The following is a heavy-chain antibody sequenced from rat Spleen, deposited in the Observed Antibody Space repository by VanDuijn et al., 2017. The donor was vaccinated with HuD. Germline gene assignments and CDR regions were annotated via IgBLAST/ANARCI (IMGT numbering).Heavy chain of an antibody. J-gene: IGHJ2*01. CDR1: GFTFSDFG. D-gene: IGHD1-6*01. V-gene: IGHV5-19*01. CDR2: ISPSGGST. Sequence: EVQLVESGGGLVQPGRSLTLSCAASGFTFSDFGMHWIRQAPTKGLEWVASISPSGGSTYYRDSVQGRITISRDNARSTLFLEMDSLRSEDTATYYCARHGDTTDYYYVRYYFDYWGQGVMVTVSS. CDR3: ARHGDTTDYYYVRYYFDY.